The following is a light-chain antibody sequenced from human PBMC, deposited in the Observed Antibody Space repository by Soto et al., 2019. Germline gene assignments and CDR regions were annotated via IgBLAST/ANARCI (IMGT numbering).Light chain of an antibody. CDR1: QSVRSNY. CDR3: QQYGGSPYT. J-gene: IGKJ2*01. CDR2: GAS. V-gene: IGKV3-20*01. Sequence: EIVLTQSPGTLSLSPGERATLSCRASQSVRSNYLAWYQQKPGQAPRLLIYGASSRATGIPDRFSGTGSGTDVTLTISRLEPEDFAVYYCQQYGGSPYTFGQGTKLEI.